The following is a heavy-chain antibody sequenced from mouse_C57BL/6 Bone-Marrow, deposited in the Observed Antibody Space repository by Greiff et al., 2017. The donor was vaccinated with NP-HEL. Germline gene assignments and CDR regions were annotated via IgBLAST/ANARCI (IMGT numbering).Heavy chain of an antibody. CDR1: GFTFSDYY. CDR3: ARQGNYAPYAMDY. V-gene: IGHV5-12*01. Sequence: EVKLQESGGGLVQPGGSLKLSCAASGFTFSDYYMYWVRQTPEKRLEWVAYISNGGGSTYYPDTVKGRFTIARDNAKNTLYLQMSRLKSEDTAMYYCARQGNYAPYAMDYWGQGTSVTVSS. D-gene: IGHD2-1*01. J-gene: IGHJ4*01. CDR2: ISNGGGST.